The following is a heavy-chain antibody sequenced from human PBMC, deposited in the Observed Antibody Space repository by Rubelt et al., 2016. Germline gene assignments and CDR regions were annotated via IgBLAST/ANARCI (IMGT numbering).Heavy chain of an antibody. CDR1: GGTFSSYA. CDR3: ASWRKQQLGFYYGMDV. J-gene: IGHJ6*02. Sequence: QVQLVQSGAEVKKPGSSVKVSCKASGGTFSSYAISWVRQAPGQGLEWMGGIIPIFGTANYAQKFQGRVTITADESTSTAYMELSSLRSEDTAVYYCASWRKQQLGFYYGMDVWGQGTTVTVSS. V-gene: IGHV1-69*01. D-gene: IGHD6-13*01. CDR2: IIPIFGTA.